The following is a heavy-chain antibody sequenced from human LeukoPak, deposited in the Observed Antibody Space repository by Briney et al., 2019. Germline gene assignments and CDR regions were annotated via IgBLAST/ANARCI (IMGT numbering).Heavy chain of an antibody. Sequence: TSETLSLTCTVSGGSFSTYYWSWIRQPPGKGLEWIGEINHSGSTNYNPSLKSRVTISVDTSKNQFSLKLSSVTAADTAVYYCASVYDSSGYYPFWGQGTLVTVSS. CDR2: INHSGST. CDR1: GGSFSTYY. J-gene: IGHJ4*02. V-gene: IGHV4-34*01. D-gene: IGHD3-22*01. CDR3: ASVYDSSGYYPF.